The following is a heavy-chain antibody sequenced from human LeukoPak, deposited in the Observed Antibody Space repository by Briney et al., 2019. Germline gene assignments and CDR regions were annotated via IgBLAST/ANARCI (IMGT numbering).Heavy chain of an antibody. CDR1: GFTVSSNY. CDR3: ARDSGTPNDAFDI. V-gene: IGHV3-66*01. D-gene: IGHD1-1*01. CDR2: IYSGGST. Sequence: GGSLGLSCVASGFTVSSNYMSWVRQAPGKGLEWVSVIYSGGSTYYADSVKGRFTISRDNSKNTLYLQMNSLRAEDTAVYYCARDSGTPNDAFDIWGQGTMVTVSS. J-gene: IGHJ3*02.